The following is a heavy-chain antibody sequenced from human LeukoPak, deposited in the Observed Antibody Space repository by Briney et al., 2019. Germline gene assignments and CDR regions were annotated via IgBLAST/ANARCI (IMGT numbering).Heavy chain of an antibody. D-gene: IGHD3-22*01. CDR2: ISAYNGNT. CDR3: ARDLPTFYYDSSGYYYGFDY. Sequence: ASVKVSCKASGYTFTSYVISWVRQAPGQGLEWMGWISAYNGNTNYAQKLQGRVTMTTDTSTSTAYMELRSLRSDDTAVYYCARDLPTFYYDSSGYYYGFDYWGQGTLVTVSS. V-gene: IGHV1-18*01. J-gene: IGHJ4*02. CDR1: GYTFTSYV.